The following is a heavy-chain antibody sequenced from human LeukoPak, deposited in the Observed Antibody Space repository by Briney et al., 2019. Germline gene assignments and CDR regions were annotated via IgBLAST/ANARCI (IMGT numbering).Heavy chain of an antibody. Sequence: ASVKVSCKASGYTFTSYGISWVRQAPGQGLEWMGWISAYNGNTNYAQKLQGRVTMTTDTSTSTACMELRSLRSDDTAVYYCARDKSDSSGYYYLGYWGQGTLVTVSS. CDR1: GYTFTSYG. D-gene: IGHD3-22*01. CDR3: ARDKSDSSGYYYLGY. J-gene: IGHJ4*02. CDR2: ISAYNGNT. V-gene: IGHV1-18*01.